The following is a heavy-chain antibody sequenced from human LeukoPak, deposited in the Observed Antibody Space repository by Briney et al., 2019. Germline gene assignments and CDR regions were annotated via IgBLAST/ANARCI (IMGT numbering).Heavy chain of an antibody. CDR3: ARMFYGGNSAFDI. D-gene: IGHD4-23*01. J-gene: IGHJ3*02. CDR2: IKQDGSEK. CDR1: GFTFSSYW. V-gene: IGHV3-7*01. Sequence: GGSLRLSCAASGFTFSSYWMSWVCQAPGKGLEWVANIKQDGSEKYYVDSVKGRFTISRDNAKNSLYLQMNSLRAEDTAVYYCARMFYGGNSAFDIWGQGTMVTVSS.